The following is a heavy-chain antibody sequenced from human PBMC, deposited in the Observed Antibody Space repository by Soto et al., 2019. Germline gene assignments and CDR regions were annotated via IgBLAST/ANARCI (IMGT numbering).Heavy chain of an antibody. J-gene: IGHJ5*02. CDR2: IYYSGST. V-gene: IGHV4-39*01. CDR3: AIPVDYGDLRDNWFDP. CDR1: GGSISSSSYY. Sequence: QLQLQESGPGLVKPSETLSLTCTVSGGSISSSSYYWGWIRQPPGKALEWIGSIYYSGSTYYNPSLKSRVTISVDTSKNQFSLKLSSVTAADTAVYYCAIPVDYGDLRDNWFDPWGQGTLVTVSS. D-gene: IGHD4-17*01.